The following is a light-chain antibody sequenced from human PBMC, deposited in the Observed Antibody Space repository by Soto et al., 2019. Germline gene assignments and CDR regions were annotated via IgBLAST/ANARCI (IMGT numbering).Light chain of an antibody. V-gene: IGKV2-30*01. J-gene: IGKJ1*01. CDR1: RSLVFRDGNTY. Sequence: VLTQSPLSVSVTVGQPASTSCRTSRSLVFRDGNTYLHWFQQRPGQSPRRLIENVSNRDSGVPDRFTGSGSGTDFTLEISRVEAEDVGMYYCMHSIDWPWTFGQGTKVDIK. CDR2: NVS. CDR3: MHSIDWPWT.